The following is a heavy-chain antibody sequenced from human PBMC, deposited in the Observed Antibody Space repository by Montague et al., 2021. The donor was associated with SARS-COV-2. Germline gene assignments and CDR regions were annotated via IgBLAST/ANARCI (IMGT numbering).Heavy chain of an antibody. Sequence: SDTLSLTCTVSGGSITRNYYWGWIRQPPGKGLEWVGNIYYSGTTFINPSLESRVTISVDASKNQFSLNLTSVTAADTAVYYCARPLVRGVPKAFDIWGQGALVIASS. CDR1: GGSITRNYY. J-gene: IGHJ3*02. CDR2: IYYSGTT. D-gene: IGHD3-10*01. V-gene: IGHV4-39*01. CDR3: ARPLVRGVPKAFDI.